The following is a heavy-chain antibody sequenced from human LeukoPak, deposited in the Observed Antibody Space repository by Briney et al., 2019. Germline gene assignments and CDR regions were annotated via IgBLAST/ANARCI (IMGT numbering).Heavy chain of an antibody. D-gene: IGHD4-17*01. CDR1: GYSFTYW. V-gene: IGHV5-51*01. CDR2: IYSGDSHT. Sequence: LGESLQISCKGSGYSFTYWIGWVRQMPGKGLEWMGIIYSGDSHTKYSPSFQGRVTISVDNSISTAYLQWSSLEASDTAMYYRASARHGDYVWDYWGQGTLVTVSS. J-gene: IGHJ4*02. CDR3: ASARHGDYVWDY.